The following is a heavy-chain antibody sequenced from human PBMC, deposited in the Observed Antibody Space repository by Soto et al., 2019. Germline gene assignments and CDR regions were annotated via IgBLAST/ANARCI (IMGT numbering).Heavy chain of an antibody. V-gene: IGHV3-48*01. J-gene: IGHJ4*02. CDR2: ITSSDVTM. D-gene: IGHD2-2*01. CDR3: VGEVGFQLIY. CDR1: GFTFSTHS. Sequence: EVQLVESGGGLVQPGGSLRLSCAASGFTFSTHSMNWVRQAPGKGLEWISYITSSDVTMYADSVKGRFTISRDNAKNSLYLQMNSLIGEDTAVYFCVGEVGFQLIYWGQGTLVTVSS.